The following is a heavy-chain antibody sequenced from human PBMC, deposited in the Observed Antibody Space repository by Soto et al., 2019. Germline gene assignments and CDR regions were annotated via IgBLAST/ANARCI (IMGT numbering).Heavy chain of an antibody. CDR3: ARAPGNYFDY. D-gene: IGHD6-13*01. CDR1: GGSISSGGYY. CDR2: IFYSGST. Sequence: SETLSLTCTVSGGSISSGGYYWSWIRQHPGKGLEWIGYIFYSGSTYYNPSLKSRVAISVDTSKNQFSLKLSSVTAADTAVYYCARAPGNYFDYWGQAPLVTVSS. V-gene: IGHV4-31*03. J-gene: IGHJ4*02.